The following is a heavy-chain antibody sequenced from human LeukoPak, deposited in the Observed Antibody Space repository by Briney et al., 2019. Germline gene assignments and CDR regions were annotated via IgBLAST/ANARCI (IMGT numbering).Heavy chain of an antibody. CDR3: ARVVDYYDSTPVGAFDI. CDR2: INPNSGGT. V-gene: IGHV1-2*02. D-gene: IGHD3-22*01. J-gene: IGHJ3*02. Sequence: ASVKVSCKASGYTFTGYYMHWVRRAPGQGLEWMGWINPNSGGTNYAQKFQGRVTMTRDTSISTAYMELSRLRSDDTAVYYCARVVDYYDSTPVGAFDIWGQGTMVTVSS. CDR1: GYTFTGYY.